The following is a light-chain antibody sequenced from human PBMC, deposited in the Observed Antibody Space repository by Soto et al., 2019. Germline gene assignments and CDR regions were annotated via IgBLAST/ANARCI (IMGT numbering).Light chain of an antibody. CDR1: QSISVH. Sequence: DIQMTQSPSSLSASVGDTVTITCRASQSISVHLNWYQQKGGKVPKLLIYAASNLYSGVPSRVSGRGSETDFALTISSLQPEDFATDYCQQSYITPYTFGRGTRLEIK. CDR2: AAS. V-gene: IGKV1-39*01. CDR3: QQSYITPYT. J-gene: IGKJ2*01.